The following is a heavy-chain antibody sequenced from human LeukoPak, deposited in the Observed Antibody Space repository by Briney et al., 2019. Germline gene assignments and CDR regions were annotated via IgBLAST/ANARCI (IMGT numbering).Heavy chain of an antibody. V-gene: IGHV5-51*01. CDR2: IYPGDSDT. CDR3: ARHYPGFGENFGFDY. J-gene: IGHJ4*02. Sequence: GESLKISCKGSGYSFTIYWIGWVRQMPGKGLEWMGIIYPGDSDTRYSPSFQGQVTISADKSISTAYLQWGSLKASDTAMYYCARHYPGFGENFGFDYWGQGTLVTVSS. D-gene: IGHD3-10*01. CDR1: GYSFTIYW.